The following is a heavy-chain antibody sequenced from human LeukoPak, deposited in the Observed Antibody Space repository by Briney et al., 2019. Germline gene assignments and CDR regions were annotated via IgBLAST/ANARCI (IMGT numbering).Heavy chain of an antibody. CDR2: IYSGGST. CDR3: AKVGEEGATTFDY. Sequence: GGSLRLSCAASGFTVSSNYMSWVRQAPGKGLDWVSVIYSGGSTYYADSVKGRFTISRDSSENTLYLQMNSLRAEDTAVYYCAKVGEEGATTFDYWGQGTLVTVSS. CDR1: GFTVSSNY. V-gene: IGHV3-53*05. J-gene: IGHJ4*02. D-gene: IGHD1-26*01.